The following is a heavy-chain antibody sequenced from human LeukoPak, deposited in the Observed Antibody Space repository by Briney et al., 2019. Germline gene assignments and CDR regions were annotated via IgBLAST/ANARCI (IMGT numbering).Heavy chain of an antibody. V-gene: IGHV1-69*13. J-gene: IGHJ4*02. Sequence: VASVKVSCKASEGTFSSYAISWVRQAPGQGLEWMGGIIPIFGTANYAQKFQGRVTITADESTSTAYMELSSLRSEDTAVYYCARGQIAVAGTDFDYWGQGTLVTVSS. CDR3: ARGQIAVAGTDFDY. CDR1: EGTFSSYA. CDR2: IIPIFGTA. D-gene: IGHD6-19*01.